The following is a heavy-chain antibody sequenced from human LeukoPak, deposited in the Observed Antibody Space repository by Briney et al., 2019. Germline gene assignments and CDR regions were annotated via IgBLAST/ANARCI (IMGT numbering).Heavy chain of an antibody. CDR3: ARVVRYPGYYFDY. D-gene: IGHD3-9*01. V-gene: IGHV4-34*01. Sequence: SETLSLTCAVYGGSFSGYYWSWIRQPPGKGLEWTGEINHSGSTNYNPSLKSRVTISVDTSKNQFSLKLSSVTAADTAVYYCARVVRYPGYYFDYWGQGTLVTVSS. J-gene: IGHJ4*02. CDR1: GGSFSGYY. CDR2: INHSGST.